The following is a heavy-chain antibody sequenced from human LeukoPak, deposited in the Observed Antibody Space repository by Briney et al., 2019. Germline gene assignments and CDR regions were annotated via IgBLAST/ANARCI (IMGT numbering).Heavy chain of an antibody. J-gene: IGHJ5*02. Sequence: SETLSLTCAVYGGSFSGYYWSWIRQPPGKGLEWIGEINHSGSTNYNPSLKSRVTISVDTSKNQFSLKLSSVTAADTAVYYCARVAYSSSWYWFDPWDQATLVTVSS. V-gene: IGHV4-34*01. CDR1: GGSFSGYY. CDR3: ARVAYSSSWYWFDP. D-gene: IGHD6-13*01. CDR2: INHSGST.